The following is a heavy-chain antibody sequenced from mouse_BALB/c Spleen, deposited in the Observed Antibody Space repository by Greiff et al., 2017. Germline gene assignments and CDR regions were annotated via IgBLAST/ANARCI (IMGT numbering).Heavy chain of an antibody. V-gene: IGHV5-17*02. J-gene: IGHJ4*01. D-gene: IGHD3-3*01. CDR1: GFTFSSFG. Sequence: EVQVVESGGGLVQPGGSRKLSCAASGFTFSSFGMHWVRQAPEKGLEWVAYISSGSSTIYYADTVKGRFTISRDNPKNTLFLQMTSLRSEDTAMYYCARGDVDYYAMDYWGQGTSVTVSS. CDR3: ARGDVDYYAMDY. CDR2: ISSGSSTI.